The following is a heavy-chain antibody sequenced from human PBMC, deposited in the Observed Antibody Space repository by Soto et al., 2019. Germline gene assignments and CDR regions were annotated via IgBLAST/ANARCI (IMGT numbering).Heavy chain of an antibody. J-gene: IGHJ4*02. D-gene: IGHD6-19*01. CDR2: ISAHNGNT. V-gene: IGHV1-18*01. Sequence: ASVKVSCKASGYTFTSYGISWVRQAPGQGLEWMGWISAHNGNTNYAQKLQGRVTMTTDTSTSTAYMELRSLRSDATAVYYCARTEKWLVPFYFDYLGQGTLVTVSS. CDR1: GYTFTSYG. CDR3: ARTEKWLVPFYFDY.